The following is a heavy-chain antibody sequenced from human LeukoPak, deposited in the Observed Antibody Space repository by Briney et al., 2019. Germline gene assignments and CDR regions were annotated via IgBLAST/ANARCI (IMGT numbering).Heavy chain of an antibody. J-gene: IGHJ5*02. CDR2: ISYDGSNK. V-gene: IGHV3-30*18. Sequence: PGGSLRLSCAASGFTFSSYGMHWVRQAPGKGLEWVAVISYDGSNKYYADSVKGRFTISRDNSKSTLYLQMNSLRAEDTAVYYCAKDLAAANWFDPWGQGTLVTVSS. D-gene: IGHD6-13*01. CDR1: GFTFSSYG. CDR3: AKDLAAANWFDP.